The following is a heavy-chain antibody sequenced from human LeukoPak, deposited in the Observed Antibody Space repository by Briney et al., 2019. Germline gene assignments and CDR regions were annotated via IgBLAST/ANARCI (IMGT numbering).Heavy chain of an antibody. CDR1: GFTFSSYA. Sequence: PGGSLRLSCAASGFTFSSYAMSWVRQAPGKGLEWVSAISGSGGSTYYADSVKGRFTISRDNSKNTLYLQMNSLRAEDTAVYYCARSLPDSSGYYYADYWGQGTLVTVSS. D-gene: IGHD3-22*01. V-gene: IGHV3-23*01. CDR3: ARSLPDSSGYYYADY. CDR2: ISGSGGST. J-gene: IGHJ4*02.